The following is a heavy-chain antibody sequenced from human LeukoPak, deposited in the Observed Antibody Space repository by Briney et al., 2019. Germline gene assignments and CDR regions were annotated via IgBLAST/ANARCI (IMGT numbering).Heavy chain of an antibody. Sequence: SVKVSCKASGYSFSSYYMHWVRQAPGQGLEWMGRIIPILGIANYAQKFQGRVTITADKSTSTAYMELSSLRSEDTAVYYCARDNGGYYYGSGSYYIPSNYWGQGTLVTVSS. CDR2: IIPILGIA. V-gene: IGHV1-69*04. CDR1: GYSFSSYY. D-gene: IGHD3-10*01. CDR3: ARDNGGYYYGSGSYYIPSNY. J-gene: IGHJ4*02.